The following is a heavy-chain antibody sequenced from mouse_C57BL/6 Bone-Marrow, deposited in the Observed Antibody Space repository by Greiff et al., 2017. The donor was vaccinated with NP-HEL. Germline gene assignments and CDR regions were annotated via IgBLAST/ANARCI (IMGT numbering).Heavy chain of an antibody. V-gene: IGHV1-80*01. CDR2: IYPGDGDT. J-gene: IGHJ4*01. Sequence: QVQLKESGAELVKPGASVKISCKASGYAFSSYWMNWVKQRPGKGLEWIGQIYPGDGDTNYNGKFKGKATLTADKSSSTAYMQLSSLTSEDSAVYFCAREGFYYGNSYAMDYWGQGTSVTVSS. D-gene: IGHD2-1*01. CDR1: GYAFSSYW. CDR3: AREGFYYGNSYAMDY.